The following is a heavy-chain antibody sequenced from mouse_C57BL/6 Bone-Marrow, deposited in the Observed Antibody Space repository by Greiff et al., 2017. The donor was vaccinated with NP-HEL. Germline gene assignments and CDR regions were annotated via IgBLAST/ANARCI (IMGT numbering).Heavy chain of an antibody. Sequence: EVKLVESGEGLVKPGGSLKLSCAASGFTFSSYAMSWVRQTPEKRLEWVAYISSGGDYIYYADTVKGRFTISRDNARNTLYLQMSSLKSEDTAMYYCTREGGATGFDYWGQGTTLTVSS. CDR3: TREGGATGFDY. D-gene: IGHD4-1*02. CDR1: GFTFSSYA. CDR2: ISSGGDYI. J-gene: IGHJ2*01. V-gene: IGHV5-9-1*02.